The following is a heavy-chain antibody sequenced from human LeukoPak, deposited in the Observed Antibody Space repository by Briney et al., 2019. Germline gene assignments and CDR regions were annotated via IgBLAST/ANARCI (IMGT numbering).Heavy chain of an antibody. Sequence: PGGSLRLSCAASGFTFSSYAMHWVRQAPGKGLEWVAVISYDGSNKYYADSVKGRFTISRGNSKNTLYLKMNSLRAEDTAVYYCARSMVRGVIGSHFDYWGQGTLVTVSS. CDR2: ISYDGSNK. V-gene: IGHV3-30-3*01. CDR1: GFTFSSYA. D-gene: IGHD3-10*01. J-gene: IGHJ4*02. CDR3: ARSMVRGVIGSHFDY.